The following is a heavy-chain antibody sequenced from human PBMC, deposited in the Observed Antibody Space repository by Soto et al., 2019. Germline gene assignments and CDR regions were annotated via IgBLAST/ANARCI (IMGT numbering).Heavy chain of an antibody. Sequence: AGGSLRLSCAASGFTFSSYGMHWVRQAPGKGLEWVAVISYDGSNKYYADSVKGRFTISSDNSKNTLYLQMNSLRAEDTAVYYCAKDSRGYSYGYTDYWGQGTLVTVSS. D-gene: IGHD5-18*01. J-gene: IGHJ4*02. CDR1: GFTFSSYG. CDR2: ISYDGSNK. V-gene: IGHV3-30*18. CDR3: AKDSRGYSYGYTDY.